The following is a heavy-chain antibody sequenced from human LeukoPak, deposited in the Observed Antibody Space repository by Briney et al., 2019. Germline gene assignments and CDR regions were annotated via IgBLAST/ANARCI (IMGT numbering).Heavy chain of an antibody. CDR3: ARNVNAVPYYDFWSGYGWGAFDI. J-gene: IGHJ3*02. CDR2: ISAYNGNT. V-gene: IGHV1-18*01. D-gene: IGHD3-3*01. CDR1: GYTFTSYG. Sequence: ASVKVSCKASGYTFTSYGISWVRQAPGQGLEWMGWISAYNGNTNYAQKLQGRVTMTTDTSTSTAYMELRSLRSDDTAVYYCARNVNAVPYYDFWSGYGWGAFDIWGQGTMVTVSS.